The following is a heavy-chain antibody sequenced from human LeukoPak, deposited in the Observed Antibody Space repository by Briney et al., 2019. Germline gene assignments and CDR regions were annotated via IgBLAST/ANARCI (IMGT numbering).Heavy chain of an antibody. V-gene: IGHV4-59*01. CDR1: GGSISSYY. CDR2: IYYSGST. Sequence: ASETLSLTCTVSGGSISSYYWSWIRQPPGKGLEWIGYIYYSGSTNYNPSLKSRVTISVDTSKNQFSLELSSVTAADTAVYYCARVTVRGVMIDYWGQGTLVTVSS. J-gene: IGHJ4*02. D-gene: IGHD3-10*01. CDR3: ARVTVRGVMIDY.